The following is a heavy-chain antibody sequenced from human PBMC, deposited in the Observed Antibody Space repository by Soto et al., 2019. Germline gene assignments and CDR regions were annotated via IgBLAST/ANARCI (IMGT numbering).Heavy chain of an antibody. D-gene: IGHD2-2*01. CDR1: GFSFSSYA. CDR2: ISGSGGST. CDR3: TKSGAYCSSTCCYYGCFDP. V-gene: IGHV3-23*01. J-gene: IGHJ5*02. Sequence: EVQMLESGGGLVQPGGWLRHSCAASGFSFSSYAMSWVRQAQGKGLEWVSAISGSGGSTYYADSVKGRFTISRDNSKNTLYLQMNSLRAEDTAVYYCTKSGAYCSSTCCYYGCFDPWGQGTLVTVSS.